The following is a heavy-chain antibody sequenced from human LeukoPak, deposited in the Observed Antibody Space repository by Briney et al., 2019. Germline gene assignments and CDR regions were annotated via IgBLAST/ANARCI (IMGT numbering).Heavy chain of an antibody. D-gene: IGHD3-3*01. CDR3: AQYYDFWSGYPDT. Sequence: GGSLRLSCAASGFTFSSYAMSWVRQAPGKGLEGVSAISGSGGSTYYADSVKGRFTISRDNSKNTLYLQMNSLRAEDTAVYYCAQYYDFWSGYPDTWGQGTLVTVSS. J-gene: IGHJ5*02. CDR1: GFTFSSYA. CDR2: ISGSGGST. V-gene: IGHV3-23*01.